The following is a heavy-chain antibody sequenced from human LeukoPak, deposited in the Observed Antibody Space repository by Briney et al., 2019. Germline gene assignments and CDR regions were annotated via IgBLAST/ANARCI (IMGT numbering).Heavy chain of an antibody. D-gene: IGHD3-10*01. CDR1: GGSFSGYY. CDR3: ARLSPMVRGVIRWFDP. V-gene: IGHV4-34*01. Sequence: SETLSLTCAVYGGSFSGYYWSWIRQPPGKGLEWIGEINHSGSTNYNPSLKSRVTISVDTSKNQFSLKLSSVTAADTAVYYCARLSPMVRGVIRWFDPWGQGTLVTVSS. J-gene: IGHJ5*02. CDR2: INHSGST.